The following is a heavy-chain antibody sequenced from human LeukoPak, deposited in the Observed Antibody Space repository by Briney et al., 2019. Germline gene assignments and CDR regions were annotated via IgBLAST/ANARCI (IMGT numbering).Heavy chain of an antibody. CDR2: IYSGGST. CDR3: ARRWGTAFDI. V-gene: IGHV3-53*01. D-gene: IGHD3-16*01. Sequence: GGSLRLSCAGSGFSVSTMFMSCVRQAPGKGLEWVSLIYSGGSTYYSDSVKGRFTISRDNSKNTVYLQMSTLRAEDTAVYYCARRWGTAFDIWGQGTMVTVSS. CDR1: GFSVSTMF. J-gene: IGHJ3*02.